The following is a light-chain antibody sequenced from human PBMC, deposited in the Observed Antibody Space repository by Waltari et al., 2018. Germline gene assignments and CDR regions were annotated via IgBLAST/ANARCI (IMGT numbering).Light chain of an antibody. CDR2: DPS. J-gene: IGKJ5*01. V-gene: IGKV1-5*01. CDR1: QSLSSW. Sequence: DIQMTQSPSTLSASIGDRVTITCRASQSLSSWLAWYQQSPGKAPKLLVYDPSTLQSGVPSRFSGSGSGTEFTLTISSLQPEDFATYYCQHYTRYSITFGQGTRLEIK. CDR3: QHYTRYSIT.